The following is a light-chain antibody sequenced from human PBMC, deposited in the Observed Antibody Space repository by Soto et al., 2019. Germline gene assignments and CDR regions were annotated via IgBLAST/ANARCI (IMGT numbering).Light chain of an antibody. CDR2: DAS. CDR3: QQRSNWPWT. CDR1: QSVSSY. J-gene: IGKJ1*01. V-gene: IGKV3-11*01. Sequence: EIVLTQSPATLSLSPGERATLSCWASQSVSSYLAWYQHKPGQAPRLLIYDASNRATGIPARFSGSGSGTDFTLTISSLEPEDFAVYYCQQRSNWPWTCDQATKVEIK.